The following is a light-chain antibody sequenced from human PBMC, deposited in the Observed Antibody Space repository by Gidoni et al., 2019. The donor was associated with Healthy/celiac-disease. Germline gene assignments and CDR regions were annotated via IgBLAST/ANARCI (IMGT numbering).Light chain of an antibody. V-gene: IGKV3-20*01. J-gene: IGKJ1*01. Sequence: CRASQSVSSSYLAWYQQKPGQAPRLLIYGASSRATGIPDRFSGSGSGTDFTLTISRLEPEDFAVYYCQQYGSSWTFGQGTKVEIK. CDR1: QSVSSSY. CDR3: QQYGSSWT. CDR2: GAS.